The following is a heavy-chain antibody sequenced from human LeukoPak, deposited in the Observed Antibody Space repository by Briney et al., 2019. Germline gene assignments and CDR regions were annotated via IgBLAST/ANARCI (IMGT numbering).Heavy chain of an antibody. J-gene: IGHJ6*02. V-gene: IGHV1-69*01. CDR2: IIPIFGTA. CDR1: GGTFSSYA. Sequence: ASGKVSCKASGGTFSSYATSWVRQAPGQGLEWMGGIIPIFGTANYAQKFQGRVTITADESTSTAYMELSSLRSEDTAVCYCTRDGGRFLEWLSPQASYYGMDVWGQGTTVTVSS. D-gene: IGHD3-3*01. CDR3: TRDGGRFLEWLSPQASYYGMDV.